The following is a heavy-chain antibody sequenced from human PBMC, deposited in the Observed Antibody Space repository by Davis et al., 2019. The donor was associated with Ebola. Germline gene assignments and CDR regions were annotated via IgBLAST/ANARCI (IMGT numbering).Heavy chain of an antibody. CDR1: GGTFSTYA. CDR3: ARDPRGKDDLDY. J-gene: IGHJ4*02. Sequence: ASVKVSCKASGGTFSTYAISWVRQAPGLGLEWMAWIGVYNGATSYAEMLQGRVTVTTDTSTTTAYMELRSLRSDDTAVYYCARDPRGKDDLDYWGQGTLVTVSS. D-gene: IGHD2-15*01. V-gene: IGHV1-18*01. CDR2: IGVYNGAT.